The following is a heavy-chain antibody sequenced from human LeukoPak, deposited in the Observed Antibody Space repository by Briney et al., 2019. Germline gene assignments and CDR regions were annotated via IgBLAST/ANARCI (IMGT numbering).Heavy chain of an antibody. D-gene: IGHD7-27*01. CDR3: ARSPLGIAPFDY. V-gene: IGHV3-72*01. Sequence: GGSLRLSCAASGFTFSDHHMDWVRQAPGEGLEWVARIRNRANRYTTEYAASVKGRFTISRDDSENSLYLQMDSLKTEDTAVYYCARSPLGIAPFDYWGQGTLVTVSS. J-gene: IGHJ4*02. CDR2: IRNRANRYTT. CDR1: GFTFSDHH.